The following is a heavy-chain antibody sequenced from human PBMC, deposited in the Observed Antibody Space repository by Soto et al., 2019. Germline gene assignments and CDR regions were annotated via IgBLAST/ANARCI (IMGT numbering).Heavy chain of an antibody. V-gene: IGHV2-5*02. CDR2: IYWDDDK. CDR3: AHSRKSYYDILTGYNY. Sequence: QITLKESGPTLVKPTQTLTLTCTFSGFSLSTSGVGVAWIRQPPGKALEWLALIYWDDDKRYSPSLKSRLTITKDTSKNQVVLTMTNMDTGDTATYYCAHSRKSYYDILTGYNYWGQGTLVTVSS. CDR1: GFSLSTSGVG. D-gene: IGHD3-9*01. J-gene: IGHJ4*02.